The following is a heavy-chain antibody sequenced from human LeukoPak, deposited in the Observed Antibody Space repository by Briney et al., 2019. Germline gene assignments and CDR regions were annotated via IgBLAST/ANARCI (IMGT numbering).Heavy chain of an antibody. CDR1: GFTLTELS. J-gene: IGHJ4*02. Sequence: ASVKVSCKVSGFTLTELSIHWVRQAPGGGLEWMGGFDPEDGETIYAQSFQDRVTMTEATSTDTAYMELSSLRSEDTAIYYCATAVTYYDFDYWGQGTLVTVSS. CDR2: FDPEDGET. V-gene: IGHV1-24*01. CDR3: ATAVTYYDFDY. D-gene: IGHD3-3*01.